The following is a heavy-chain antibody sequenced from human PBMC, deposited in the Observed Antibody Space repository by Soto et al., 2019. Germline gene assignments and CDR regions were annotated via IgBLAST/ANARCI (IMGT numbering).Heavy chain of an antibody. D-gene: IGHD4-17*01. J-gene: IGHJ5*02. V-gene: IGHV3-23*01. CDR1: GFSVSTYG. Sequence: GGSLRLSCAASGFSVSTYGVTWVRQGPGKGLEWVSGVSGGSGATHYRDSVKGRFTITTDYPESTAYLQMNSLRVEDTAVYYCTRWDGYGDLWGQGILVTVSS. CDR3: TRWDGYGDL. CDR2: VSGGSGAT.